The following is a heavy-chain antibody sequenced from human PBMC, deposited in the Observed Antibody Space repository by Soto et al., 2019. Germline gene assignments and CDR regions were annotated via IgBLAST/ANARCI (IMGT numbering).Heavy chain of an antibody. CDR1: GFTFSSSA. CDR3: AKSLNINWKNWFDP. D-gene: IGHD1-1*01. Sequence: EEQLLESGGGLVQPGESLRLSCAASGFTFSSSAMNWVRQAPGKGLEWVSIISDSGSRTYYADSVRGRFTISRDNSKNTLYLQMNSLRAEDTALYYCAKSLNINWKNWFDPWGQGPLLTVSS. CDR2: ISDSGSRT. J-gene: IGHJ5*02. V-gene: IGHV3-23*01.